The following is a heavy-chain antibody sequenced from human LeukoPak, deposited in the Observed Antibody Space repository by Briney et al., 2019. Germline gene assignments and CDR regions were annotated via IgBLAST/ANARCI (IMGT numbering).Heavy chain of an antibody. CDR1: GFTLTGYA. J-gene: IGHJ4*02. CDR2: ISGTGGWT. CDR3: AKTPYDSSGYQDY. V-gene: IGHV3-23*01. D-gene: IGHD3-22*01. Sequence: GGSLRLSCAASGFTLTGYAMSWVRQAPGKGLEWVSGISGTGGWTYYADSVKGRFTISIDNSKNTLFLQMNSLRVEDTAVYYCAKTPYDSSGYQDYWGQGTLVTVSS.